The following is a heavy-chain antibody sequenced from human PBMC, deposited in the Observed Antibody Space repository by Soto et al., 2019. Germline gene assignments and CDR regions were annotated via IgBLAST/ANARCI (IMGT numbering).Heavy chain of an antibody. V-gene: IGHV1-69*01. D-gene: IGHD6-13*01. Sequence: QVQLVQSGAEVKKPGSSVKVSCKASGGTFSSYAISWVRQAPGQGLEWMGGIIPIFGTANYAQKFQGRVTISADESPDTASMELSSLRSEDTAVYYCAGDHQAGTWFDYWGQGTLVTVSS. CDR2: IIPIFGTA. J-gene: IGHJ4*02. CDR1: GGTFSSYA. CDR3: AGDHQAGTWFDY.